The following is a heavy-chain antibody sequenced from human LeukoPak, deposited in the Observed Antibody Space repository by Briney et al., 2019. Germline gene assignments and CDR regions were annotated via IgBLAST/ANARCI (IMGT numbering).Heavy chain of an antibody. CDR2: ISAYNGNT. J-gene: IGHJ6*02. CDR3: ARGTSYNWNDNTYYYCAMHV. V-gene: IGHV1-18*01. Sequence: ASVKVSCKASGYTFTSYGISWVRQAPGKGLEWMGWISAYNGNTNYAQKLQGRVTMTTDTSTSTAYMELRSLRSDDTAVYYCARGTSYNWNDNTYYYCAMHVWGQGTTVTVSS. CDR1: GYTFTSYG. D-gene: IGHD1-1*01.